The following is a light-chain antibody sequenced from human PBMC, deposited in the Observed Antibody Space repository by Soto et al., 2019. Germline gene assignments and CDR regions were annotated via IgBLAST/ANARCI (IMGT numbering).Light chain of an antibody. CDR3: QQYGRT. CDR1: QSVSSSY. Sequence: EIVLTQSPGTLSLSPGERATLSCRASQSVSSSYLAWYQQKPGQAPRLLFYGASSRATGIPDRFSGSGSGTDFTLTISRLEPEDSAVYYCQQYGRTFGPGTKVDIK. CDR2: GAS. J-gene: IGKJ3*01. V-gene: IGKV3-20*01.